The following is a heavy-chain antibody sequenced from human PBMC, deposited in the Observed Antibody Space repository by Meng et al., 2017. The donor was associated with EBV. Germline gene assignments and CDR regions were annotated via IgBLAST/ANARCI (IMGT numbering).Heavy chain of an antibody. D-gene: IGHD1-1*01. CDR2: IYHSGST. V-gene: IGHV4-4*02. CDR3: VGTRTGTPDY. Sequence: QVHVPPSGPGRVTPSGTLSLTCAVSGGSISRRTWWSWVGEPPGKGSEWIGEIYHSGSTNYNPSLKSRATISVDKSKNQFSLKLSSVTAADTAVYYCVGTRTGTPDYWGQGTLVPVSS. CDR1: GGSISRRTW. J-gene: IGHJ4*02.